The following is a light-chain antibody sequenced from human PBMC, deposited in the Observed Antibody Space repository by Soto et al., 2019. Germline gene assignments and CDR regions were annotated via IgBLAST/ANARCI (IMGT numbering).Light chain of an antibody. CDR3: QQYGPSPPIT. V-gene: IGKV3-20*01. Sequence: EIVLMQSPGTLSLSPGERATLSCRASQSVSSSYLAWYQQKPGQAPRLLIYGASSRATGIPDRFSGSGSGTDFTLTISRLEPDDFAVYFCQQYGPSPPITFGQGTRLEIK. J-gene: IGKJ5*01. CDR2: GAS. CDR1: QSVSSSY.